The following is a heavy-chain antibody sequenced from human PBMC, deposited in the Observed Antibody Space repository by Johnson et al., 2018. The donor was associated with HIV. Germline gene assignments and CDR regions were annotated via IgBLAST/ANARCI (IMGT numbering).Heavy chain of an antibody. D-gene: IGHD1-26*01. V-gene: IGHV3-7*01. J-gene: IGHJ3*01. Sequence: VQLVESGGRVVRPGGSLRLSCAASGFTFDDYGMSWVRQAPGKGLEWVANINEDGREKHYVDSVRGRFTISRDNGKNSLSLQMNTLRADDTGVYFCARGREDSWGQGTMVTVSS. CDR1: GFTFDDYG. CDR2: INEDGREK. CDR3: ARGREDS.